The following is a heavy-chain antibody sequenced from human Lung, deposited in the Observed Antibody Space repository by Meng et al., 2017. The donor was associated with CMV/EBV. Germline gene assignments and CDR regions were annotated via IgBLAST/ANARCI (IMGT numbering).Heavy chain of an antibody. D-gene: IGHD3-22*01. CDR2: INAGNGNT. Sequence: QLGQSGAEVKKPGASVNGSCQASGYTLTSYAMHWVRQAPGQRLEWMGWINAGNGNTKYSQRFQGRVTITRDTSASTAYMELSSLRSEDTTVYYCARAGYDSSGYYPQPFDYWGQGTLVTVSS. V-gene: IGHV1-3*01. CDR1: GYTLTSYA. J-gene: IGHJ4*02. CDR3: ARAGYDSSGYYPQPFDY.